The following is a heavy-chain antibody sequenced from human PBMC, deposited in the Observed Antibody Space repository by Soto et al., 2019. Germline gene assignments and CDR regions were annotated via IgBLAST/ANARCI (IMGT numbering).Heavy chain of an antibody. J-gene: IGHJ4*02. D-gene: IGHD2-15*01. V-gene: IGHV1-8*01. CDR2: MNPNSGNT. Sequence: ASVKVSCKASGYTFTSYDINWVRQATGQGLEWMGWMNPNSGNTGYAQKFQGRVTMTRNTSISTAYMELSSLRSEDTAVYYCARGFGNGGVVVAATYRYYFDYWGQGTLVTVSS. CDR3: ARGFGNGGVVVAATYRYYFDY. CDR1: GYTFTSYD.